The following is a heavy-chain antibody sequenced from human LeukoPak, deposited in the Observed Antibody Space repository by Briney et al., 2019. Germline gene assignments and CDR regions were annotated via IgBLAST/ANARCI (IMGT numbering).Heavy chain of an antibody. CDR1: GFTFSSYW. CDR2: IDTDGSST. J-gene: IGHJ6*02. Sequence: QPGGSLRLSCAASGFTFSSYWMHWVRRAPGKGLVWVSRIDTDGSSTTYADSVKGRFTISRDNAKNTLFLQMNSLRAEDTAVYYGAKVLGFGGDAYGMDVWGLGTTVTVSS. D-gene: IGHD3-10*01. CDR3: AKVLGFGGDAYGMDV. V-gene: IGHV3-74*01.